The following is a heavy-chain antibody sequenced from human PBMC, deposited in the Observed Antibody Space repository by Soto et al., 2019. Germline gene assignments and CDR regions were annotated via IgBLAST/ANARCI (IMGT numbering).Heavy chain of an antibody. D-gene: IGHD3-3*01. J-gene: IGHJ4*02. CDR1: SGSLTDHY. Sequence: TSETLSLTCAVFSGSLTDHYWTWIRQSPEKGLEWIGEIHPSGSTDYNPSLKSRVTISVDTSKNQFSLKLSSVTAADTAVYYCARDTIFGVVYREFDYWGQGTLVTVSS. CDR3: ARDTIFGVVYREFDY. V-gene: IGHV4-34*01. CDR2: IHPSGST.